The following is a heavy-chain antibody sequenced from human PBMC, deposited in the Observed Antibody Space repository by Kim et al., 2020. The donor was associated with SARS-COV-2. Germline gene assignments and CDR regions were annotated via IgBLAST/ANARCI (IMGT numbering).Heavy chain of an antibody. Sequence: GGSLRLSCAASGFTFSGSAMHWVRQASGKGLEWVGRIRSKANSYATAYAASVKGRFTISRDDSKNTAYLQMNSLKTEDTAVYYCTRQGVLPTRGYSSSWYGRWFDPWGQGTLVTVSS. J-gene: IGHJ5*02. CDR1: GFTFSGSA. V-gene: IGHV3-73*01. D-gene: IGHD6-13*01. CDR3: TRQGVLPTRGYSSSWYGRWFDP. CDR2: IRSKANSYAT.